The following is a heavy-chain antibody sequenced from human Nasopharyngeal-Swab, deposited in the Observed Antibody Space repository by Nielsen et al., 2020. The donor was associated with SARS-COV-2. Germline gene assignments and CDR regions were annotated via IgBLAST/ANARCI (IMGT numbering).Heavy chain of an antibody. Sequence: ASVKVSCKASGYTFTSYAMHWVRQAPGQRLEWMGWINAGNGNTKYSQKFQGRVTITRDTSTSTAYMELSSLRSEDTAVYYCARGSAMDPSDYWGQGTLVTVSS. CDR2: INAGNGNT. CDR3: ARGSAMDPSDY. D-gene: IGHD5-18*01. CDR1: GYTFTSYA. V-gene: IGHV1-3*01. J-gene: IGHJ4*02.